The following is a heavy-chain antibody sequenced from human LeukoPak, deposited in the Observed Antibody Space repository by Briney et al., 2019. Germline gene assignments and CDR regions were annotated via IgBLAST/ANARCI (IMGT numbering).Heavy chain of an antibody. CDR3: ATGAPSWSGYSFDY. V-gene: IGHV3-33*01. CDR1: GFTFSSYG. CDR2: IWYDGSNK. J-gene: IGHJ4*02. Sequence: PGGSLRLSCAASGFTFSSYGMHWVRQTPGKGLEWVAVIWYDGSNKYYADSVKGRFTISRDNSKNTLYLQMSSLRAEDTAVYYCATGAPSWSGYSFDYWGQGTLVTVSS. D-gene: IGHD3-3*01.